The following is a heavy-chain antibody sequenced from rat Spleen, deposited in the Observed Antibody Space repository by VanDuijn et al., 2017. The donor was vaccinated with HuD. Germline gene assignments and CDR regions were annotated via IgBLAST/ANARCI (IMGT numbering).Heavy chain of an antibody. Sequence: QVPLKESGPGLVQPSQTLSLTCSVSGFSLTSYHVSWVRQPPGKGLEWMGVIWGNGNTNYNSALKSRLSISRDTSKSQVFLKMNNLQTEDTAMYFCARGYYSDPFDYWGQGVMVTVSS. J-gene: IGHJ2*01. CDR3: ARGYYSDPFDY. D-gene: IGHD1-1*01. CDR2: IWGNGNT. V-gene: IGHV2S61*01. CDR1: GFSLTSYH.